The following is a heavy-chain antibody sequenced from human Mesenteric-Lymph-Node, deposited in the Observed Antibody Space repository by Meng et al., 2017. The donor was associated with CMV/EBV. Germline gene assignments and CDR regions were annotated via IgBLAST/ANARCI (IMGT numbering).Heavy chain of an antibody. CDR3: ARDSGDLAT. CDR1: GGSISSISYY. V-gene: IGHV4-39*07. D-gene: IGHD7-27*01. Sequence: SETLSLTCIVSGGSISSISYYWGWVRQAPGKGLEWIGSIYYSGGTYYNPSLKSRVTISVDRSKNQFSLRLSSMTAADTAVYYCARDSGDLATWGQGTLVTVSS. CDR2: IYYSGGT. J-gene: IGHJ5*02.